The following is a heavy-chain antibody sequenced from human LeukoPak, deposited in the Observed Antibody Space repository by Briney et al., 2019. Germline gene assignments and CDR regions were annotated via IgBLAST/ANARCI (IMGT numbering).Heavy chain of an antibody. D-gene: IGHD6-19*01. CDR1: GFTFSSYE. CDR3: ARGSSGWFYYYGMDV. V-gene: IGHV3-48*03. Sequence: GGSLRLSCAASGFTFSSYEMNWVRQAPGKGLEWVSYISSSGSTIYYADSVKGRFTISRDNAKNSLYLQMNSLRAEDTAVYYCARGSSGWFYYYGMDVWGQGTTVTASS. CDR2: ISSSGSTI. J-gene: IGHJ6*02.